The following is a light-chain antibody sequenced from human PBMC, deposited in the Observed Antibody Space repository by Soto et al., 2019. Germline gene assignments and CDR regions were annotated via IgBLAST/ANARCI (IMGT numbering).Light chain of an antibody. V-gene: IGKV3-20*01. CDR2: SAS. CDR1: QSISGTY. CDR3: HQYASSFGT. Sequence: DTVLTQSPGTLSLTSGERATLSCRASQSISGTYLAWYQQKPGQSPRLLIYSASTRAPGIPDRFSGSGSGTNFALTISRLEPEDFALYYCHQYASSFGTFGQGTKVEIK. J-gene: IGKJ1*01.